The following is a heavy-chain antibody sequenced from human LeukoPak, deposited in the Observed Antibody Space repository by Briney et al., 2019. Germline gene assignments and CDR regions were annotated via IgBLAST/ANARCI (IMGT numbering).Heavy chain of an antibody. J-gene: IGHJ4*02. V-gene: IGHV1-69*05. Sequence: GASVKVSCKASGGTFSSCAISWVRQAPGQGLEWMGGIIPIFGTANYAQKFQGRVTITTDESTSTAYMELSSLRSEDTAVYYCARRRPPGTTFQPFDYWGQGTLVTVSS. D-gene: IGHD1-7*01. CDR2: IIPIFGTA. CDR1: GGTFSSCA. CDR3: ARRRPPGTTFQPFDY.